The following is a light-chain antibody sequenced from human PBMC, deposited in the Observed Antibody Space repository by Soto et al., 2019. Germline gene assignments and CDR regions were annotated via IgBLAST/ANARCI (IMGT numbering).Light chain of an antibody. V-gene: IGKV1-5*03. Sequence: DIQMTQSPSTLSASVGDRVTITCRANQSISNWLAWYQQKPGKAPKRLIHRASSLEDGVPSRFSGSGSGTEFTLSIRSLQTDDLATYYGHQYQSYWWTFGQGAKLESK. J-gene: IGKJ1*01. CDR1: QSISNW. CDR2: RAS. CDR3: HQYQSYWWT.